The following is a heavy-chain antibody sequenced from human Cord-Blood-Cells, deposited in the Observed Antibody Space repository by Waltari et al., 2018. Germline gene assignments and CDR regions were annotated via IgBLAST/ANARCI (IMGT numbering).Heavy chain of an antibody. Sequence: QVQLVQSGAEVKKPGASVKVSCKASGYTFTGYYMHWVRQAPGQGLEWMGWINPNSGGTNDAQKFQGRVTMTRDTSISTAYMELSRLRSDDTAVYYCARGHETGTDAFDIWGQGTMVTVSS. J-gene: IGHJ3*02. CDR3: ARGHETGTDAFDI. V-gene: IGHV1-2*02. D-gene: IGHD1-1*01. CDR1: GYTFTGYY. CDR2: INPNSGGT.